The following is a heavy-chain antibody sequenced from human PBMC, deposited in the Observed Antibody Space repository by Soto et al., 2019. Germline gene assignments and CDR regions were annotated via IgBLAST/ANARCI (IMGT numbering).Heavy chain of an antibody. CDR1: GYTFSDFD. CDR3: ARGNPFNYAGFDV. V-gene: IGHV1-8*01. J-gene: IGHJ6*02. Sequence: GASVKVSCKASGYTFSDFDMNWLRQAAGQGPEWMGWMNAKSGDTFSAQRLQGKFNMTWDTSLSTAYMEVGSLTSDDAAIYYCARGNPFNYAGFDVWGQGTTVTVSS. D-gene: IGHD3-16*01. CDR2: MNAKSGDT.